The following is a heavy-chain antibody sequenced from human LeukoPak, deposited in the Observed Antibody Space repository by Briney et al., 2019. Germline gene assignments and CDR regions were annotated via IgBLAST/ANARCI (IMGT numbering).Heavy chain of an antibody. J-gene: IGHJ4*02. CDR3: ARWRVIAAAGIDY. CDR1: GGSFSGYY. CDR2: INHSGST. Sequence: SETLSLTCAVYGGSFSGYYWSWIRQPPGKGLEWIGEINHSGSTNYNPSLKSRITISVDTSKNQFSLKLSSVTAADTAVYYCARWRVIAAAGIDYWGQGTLVTVSS. V-gene: IGHV4-34*01. D-gene: IGHD6-13*01.